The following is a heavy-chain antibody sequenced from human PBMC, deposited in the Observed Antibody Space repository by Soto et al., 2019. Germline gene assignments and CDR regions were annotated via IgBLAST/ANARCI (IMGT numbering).Heavy chain of an antibody. Sequence: QVQLVESGGGVVQPGRSLRLSCAASGFSFSRNGMHWVRQAPGKGLEWVAVIWYNGNNRYYAESVKGRFTISRDNSKDTLYLEMSGLRVEDTAVYYCARDPAPAARSFYHMDVWGKGTMVTVSS. J-gene: IGHJ6*03. CDR2: IWYNGNNR. D-gene: IGHD2-2*01. CDR1: GFSFSRNG. CDR3: ARDPAPAARSFYHMDV. V-gene: IGHV3-33*01.